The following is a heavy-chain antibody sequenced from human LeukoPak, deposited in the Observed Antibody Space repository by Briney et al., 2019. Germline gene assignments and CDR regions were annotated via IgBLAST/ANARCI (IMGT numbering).Heavy chain of an antibody. J-gene: IGHJ6*04. CDR3: ARGGNIVLMVYAILVV. D-gene: IGHD2-8*01. V-gene: IGHV1-69*13. Sequence: ASVKVSCKASGGTFSNHAVSWVRQAPGQGLEWMGGIIPIFGTANYAQKFQGRVTITADESTSTAYMELSSLRSEDTAVYYCARGGNIVLMVYAILVVWGKGTTVTISS. CDR2: IIPIFGTA. CDR1: GGTFSNHA.